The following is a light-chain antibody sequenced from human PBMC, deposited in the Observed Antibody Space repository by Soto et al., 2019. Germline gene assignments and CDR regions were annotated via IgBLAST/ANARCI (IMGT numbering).Light chain of an antibody. J-gene: IGKJ1*01. CDR3: HQRSNWPPT. Sequence: EIGLTQSPATLSLSPGERATLSCRASQSVSSYLAWYQQKPGQAPRLLIYDASNRATGIPARFSGSGSGTDFTLTISSLEPEDFAVYYCHQRSNWPPTFGQGTKVEIK. V-gene: IGKV3-11*01. CDR1: QSVSSY. CDR2: DAS.